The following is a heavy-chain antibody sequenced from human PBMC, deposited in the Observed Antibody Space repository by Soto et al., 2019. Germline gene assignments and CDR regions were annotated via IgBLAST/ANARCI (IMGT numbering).Heavy chain of an antibody. Sequence: GGSLRLSCAASGFTFSSYAMHWVRQAPGKGLEWVAVISYDGSNKYYADSVKGRFTISRDNSKNTLYLQMNSLRAEDTAVYYCARDPSVGATSDYWGQGTLVTVSS. CDR1: GFTFSSYA. CDR2: ISYDGSNK. D-gene: IGHD1-26*01. V-gene: IGHV3-30-3*01. J-gene: IGHJ4*02. CDR3: ARDPSVGATSDY.